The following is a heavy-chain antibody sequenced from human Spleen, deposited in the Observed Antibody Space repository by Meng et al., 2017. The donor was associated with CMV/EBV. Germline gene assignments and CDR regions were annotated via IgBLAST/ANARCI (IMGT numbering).Heavy chain of an antibody. V-gene: IGHV1-18*01. D-gene: IGHD3-3*01. CDR2: ISAYNGNT. Sequence: ASVKVSCKASGYTFTSYGISWVRQAPGQGLEWMGWISAYNGNTNYAQKLQGRVTMTRDTSISTAYMELSRLRSDDTAVYYCARDTIFGVVIDHYGMDVWGQGTTVTVSS. J-gene: IGHJ6*02. CDR3: ARDTIFGVVIDHYGMDV. CDR1: GYTFTSYG.